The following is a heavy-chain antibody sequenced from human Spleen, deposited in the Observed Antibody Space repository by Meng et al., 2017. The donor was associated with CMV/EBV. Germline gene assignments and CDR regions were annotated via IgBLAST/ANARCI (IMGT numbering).Heavy chain of an antibody. D-gene: IGHD6-13*01. CDR1: GGSISSGGYY. CDR2: IYSGGST. Sequence: GGSLRLSCAVSGGSISSGGYYWSWIRQAPGKGLEWVSVIYSGGSTYYADSVKGRFTISRDNSKNTLYLQMNSLRAEDTAVYYCARESAAGTAYYYYGMDVWGQGTTVTVSS. J-gene: IGHJ6*02. V-gene: IGHV3-53*05. CDR3: ARESAAGTAYYYYGMDV.